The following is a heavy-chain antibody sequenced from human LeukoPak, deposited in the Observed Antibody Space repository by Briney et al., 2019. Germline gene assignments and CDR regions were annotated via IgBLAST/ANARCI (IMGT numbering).Heavy chain of an antibody. CDR1: GGSISSYY. J-gene: IGHJ6*03. D-gene: IGHD3-10*01. Sequence: PSETLSLTCTVSGGSISSYYWSWIRQPPGKGLEWIGRIYTSGSTNYNPSLKSRVTMSVDTSKNPFSLKLSSVTAADTAVYYCARDSDYYGSGDYYYYMDVWGKGTTVTISS. V-gene: IGHV4-4*07. CDR3: ARDSDYYGSGDYYYYMDV. CDR2: IYTSGST.